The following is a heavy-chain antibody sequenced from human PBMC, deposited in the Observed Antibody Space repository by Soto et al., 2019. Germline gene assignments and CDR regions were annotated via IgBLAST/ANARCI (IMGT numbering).Heavy chain of an antibody. CDR3: AKEWGIAVAGIHDY. CDR1: GFTFSSYA. J-gene: IGHJ4*02. Sequence: EVQLLESGGGLVQPGGSLRLSCAASGFTFSSYAMSWVRQAPGKGLEWVSAISGSGGSTYYADSVKGRFTISRDNSKNTPYLQMNSLRAEDTAGYYCAKEWGIAVAGIHDYWGQGTLVTVSS. CDR2: ISGSGGST. V-gene: IGHV3-23*01. D-gene: IGHD6-19*01.